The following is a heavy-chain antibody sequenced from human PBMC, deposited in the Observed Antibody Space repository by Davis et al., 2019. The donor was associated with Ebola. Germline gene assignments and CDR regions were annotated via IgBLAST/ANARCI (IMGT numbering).Heavy chain of an antibody. Sequence: GESLKISCAASGFTFSSYGMHWVRQAPGKGLEWVAVISYDGSNKYYADSVKGRFTISRDNSKNTLYLQMNSLRAEDTAVYYCAKHRAGHTTVTDWYFDLWGRGTLVTVSS. CDR2: ISYDGSNK. CDR1: GFTFSSYG. D-gene: IGHD4-17*01. CDR3: AKHRAGHTTVTDWYFDL. V-gene: IGHV3-30*18. J-gene: IGHJ2*01.